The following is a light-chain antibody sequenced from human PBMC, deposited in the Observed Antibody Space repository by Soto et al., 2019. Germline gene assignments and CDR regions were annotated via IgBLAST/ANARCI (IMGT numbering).Light chain of an antibody. J-gene: IGKJ2*01. CDR1: QSVSNH. V-gene: IGKV3-15*01. Sequence: EIVMTQSPVTLSVSPGERATLSCRASQSVSNHLAWYQQKPGQAPRLLIYGASTRATGIPARFSGSGSGTECTLTISRLQSEDFAVYYCQQYNNWPPRTFGQGTKLEIK. CDR2: GAS. CDR3: QQYNNWPPRT.